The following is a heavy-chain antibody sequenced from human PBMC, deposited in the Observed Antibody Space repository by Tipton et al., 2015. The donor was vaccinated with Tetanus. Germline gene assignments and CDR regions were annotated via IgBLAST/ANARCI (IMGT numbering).Heavy chain of an antibody. V-gene: IGHV1-18*01. CDR1: GYTFTGYD. CDR2: INTHNGDT. Sequence: QSGAEVKRPGASVKVSCKSSGYTFTGYDVSWVRQAPGQGLEWMGWINTHNGDTNYAQSFEGRVTMTTDTSTTTAYMELRGLRSDDTAVYFCVRDKLGGITGFDHWGQGTLVTVSS. J-gene: IGHJ4*02. D-gene: IGHD1-26*01. CDR3: VRDKLGGITGFDH.